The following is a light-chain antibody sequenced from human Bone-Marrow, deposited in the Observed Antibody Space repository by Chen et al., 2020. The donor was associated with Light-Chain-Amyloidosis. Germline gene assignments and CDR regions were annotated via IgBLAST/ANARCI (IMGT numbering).Light chain of an antibody. V-gene: IGLV3-21*02. CDR1: NIGSTS. CDR2: DDS. Sequence: SYVLTQPSSVSVAPGQTATLACGGNNIGSTSVHWYQQTPGQAPLLVVYDDSGRPSGIPGRLSGSNYGNTATLTVGRVEAGDEADYYCQVWDRSSDRPVFGGGTKLTVL. CDR3: QVWDRSSDRPV. J-gene: IGLJ3*02.